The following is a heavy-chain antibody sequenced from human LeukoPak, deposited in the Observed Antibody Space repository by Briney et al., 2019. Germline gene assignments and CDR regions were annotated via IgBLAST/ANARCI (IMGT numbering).Heavy chain of an antibody. Sequence: ASVKVSCKASGYSFSSYDINWVRQAAGQGLEWMGWMNPNSGNTGYAQKFQGRLTITVNMAISTAYMELSRLRSDDTAVYYCARGGKYGCSGGSCYSDYWGQGTLVTVSA. CDR2: MNPNSGNT. V-gene: IGHV1-8*02. D-gene: IGHD2-15*01. CDR3: ARGGKYGCSGGSCYSDY. J-gene: IGHJ4*02. CDR1: GYSFSSYD.